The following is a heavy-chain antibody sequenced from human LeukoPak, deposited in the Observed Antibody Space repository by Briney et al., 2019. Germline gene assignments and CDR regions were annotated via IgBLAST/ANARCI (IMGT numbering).Heavy chain of an antibody. CDR1: GFTFSNYA. CDR2: VRGSGDTT. Sequence: GGSLRLSCAASGFTFSNYAMSWVRQAPGGGLEWVSGVRGSGDTTYYADSVKGRFTISRDNSKNTLYLQMSSLRAEDTALYYCSKGNIAASATSLHFDCWGQGTLVTVSS. J-gene: IGHJ4*02. CDR3: SKGNIAASATSLHFDC. V-gene: IGHV3-23*01. D-gene: IGHD6-6*01.